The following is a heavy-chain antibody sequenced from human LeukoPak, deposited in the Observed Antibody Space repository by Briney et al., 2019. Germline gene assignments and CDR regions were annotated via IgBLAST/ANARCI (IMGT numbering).Heavy chain of an antibody. CDR3: ARGPRRRLRYFDWSSPKADY. V-gene: IGHV1-8*01. J-gene: IGHJ4*02. D-gene: IGHD3-9*01. CDR2: MNPNSGNT. Sequence: ASVKVSCKASGYTFTSYDINWVRQATGQGLEWMGWMNPNSGNTGYAQKFQGRVTMTRNTSISTAYMELSSLRSEDTAVYYCARGPRRRLRYFDWSSPKADYWGQGTLVTVSP. CDR1: GYTFTSYD.